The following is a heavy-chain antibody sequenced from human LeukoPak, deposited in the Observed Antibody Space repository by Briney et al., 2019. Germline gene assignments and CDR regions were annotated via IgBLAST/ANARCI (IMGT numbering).Heavy chain of an antibody. V-gene: IGHV4-4*07. CDR1: GDSISCCY. D-gene: IGHD3-16*01. CDR3: VKQGYDYGAFNA. J-gene: IGHJ4*02. CDR2: VFITGST. Sequence: SETLSLTCAVSGDSISCCYWTWIRQSAGKGMEWIGRVFITGSTNYNPSLQGRVTMSVDRSKSQFSLRLSSVTAADTAVYYCVKQGYDYGAFNAWGQGTLVTVSS.